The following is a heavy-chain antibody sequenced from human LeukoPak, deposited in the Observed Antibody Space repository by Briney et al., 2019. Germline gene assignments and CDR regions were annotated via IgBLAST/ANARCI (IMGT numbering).Heavy chain of an antibody. Sequence: GASVKVSCKASGYTCTSYGISWVRQAPGQGLEWMGWISAYNGNTNYAQKLQGRVTMTTDTSTSTAYMELRSLRSDDTAVYYCARDRLLWFVEPDAFDIWGQGTMVTVSS. CDR1: GYTCTSYG. J-gene: IGHJ3*02. CDR3: ARDRLLWFVEPDAFDI. CDR2: ISAYNGNT. V-gene: IGHV1-18*01. D-gene: IGHD3-10*01.